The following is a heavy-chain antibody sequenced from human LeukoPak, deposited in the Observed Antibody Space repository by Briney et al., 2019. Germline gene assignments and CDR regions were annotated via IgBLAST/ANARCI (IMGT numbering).Heavy chain of an antibody. D-gene: IGHD6-13*01. CDR3: ARDGSSSWAPNWYFDL. CDR1: GFTFSSYA. J-gene: IGHJ2*01. CDR2: ISSSGSTI. V-gene: IGHV3-48*03. Sequence: GGSLRLSCAASGFTFSSYAMSWVRQAPGKGLEWVSYISSSGSTIYYADSVKGRFTISRGNAKNSLYLQMISLRAEDTAVYYCARDGSSSWAPNWYFDLWGRGTLVTVSS.